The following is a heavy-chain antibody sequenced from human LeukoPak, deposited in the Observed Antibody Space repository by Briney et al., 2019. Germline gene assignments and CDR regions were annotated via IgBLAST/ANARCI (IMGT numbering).Heavy chain of an antibody. CDR1: GGSITSSSYH. V-gene: IGHV4-61*05. J-gene: IGHJ5*02. CDR3: ARDAYGGNSWGWFDP. Sequence: SETLSLTCTVSGGSITSSSYHWGWIRQSPGKGLEWIGYIYFTGFTHYNPSLKSRVTMSVDMSKYQFSLNLNSVTAADTAIYYCARDAYGGNSWGWFDPWGQGTLVTVSA. CDR2: IYFTGFT. D-gene: IGHD4-23*01.